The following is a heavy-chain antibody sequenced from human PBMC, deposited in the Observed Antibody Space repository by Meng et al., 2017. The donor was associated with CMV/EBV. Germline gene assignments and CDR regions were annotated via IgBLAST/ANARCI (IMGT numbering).Heavy chain of an antibody. CDR1: GGTFSSYA. Sequence: VTCVQSGVEGKKAGFSVKVSCKASGGTFSSYAISWVRQAPGQGLEWMGGIIPIFGTANYAQKFQGRVTITADESTSTAYMELSSLRSEDTAVYYCARVCGGSCFDYWGQGTLVTVSS. V-gene: IGHV1-69*01. J-gene: IGHJ4*02. D-gene: IGHD2-15*01. CDR3: ARVCGGSCFDY. CDR2: IIPIFGTA.